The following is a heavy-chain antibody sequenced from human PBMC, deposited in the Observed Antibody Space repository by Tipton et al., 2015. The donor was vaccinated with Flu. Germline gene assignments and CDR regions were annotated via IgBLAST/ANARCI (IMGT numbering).Heavy chain of an antibody. CDR3: ATSPAYDSSGYYYVDY. J-gene: IGHJ4*02. CDR1: GGSISSTNYY. V-gene: IGHV4-39*01. Sequence: TLSLTCTVSGGSISSTNYYWGWIRQPPGKGLEWIGSIYYSGRTYYNPSLKSRVTISIDTSKQQFSLNLSSVTAADTAVYFCATSPAYDSSGYYYVDYWGLGTLVTVSS. CDR2: IYYSGRT. D-gene: IGHD3-22*01.